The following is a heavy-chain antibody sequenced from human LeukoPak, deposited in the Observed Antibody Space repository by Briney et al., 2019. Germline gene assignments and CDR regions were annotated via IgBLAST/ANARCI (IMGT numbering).Heavy chain of an antibody. V-gene: IGHV4-39*07. CDR2: IYYSGST. D-gene: IGHD3-9*01. Sequence: SETLSLTCTVSGGSISSSSYYWGWIRQPPGKGLEWIGSIYYSGSTYYNPSLKSRVTISADTSKNQFSLKLSSVTAADTAVYYCASGLRYFDLYYWGQGTLVTVSS. CDR3: ASGLRYFDLYY. J-gene: IGHJ4*02. CDR1: GGSISSSSYY.